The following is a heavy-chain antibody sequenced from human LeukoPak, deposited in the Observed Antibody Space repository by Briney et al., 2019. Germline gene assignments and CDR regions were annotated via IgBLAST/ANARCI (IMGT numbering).Heavy chain of an antibody. Sequence: GGSLRLSCAASGFTFSRYWVSWVRQAPGKGLEWVANIKQDGSEKYYVDSVKGRFTISRDNAKNSPYLQMNSLRAEDTAVYYCARIYGSGSYPGDWGQGTLVTVSS. CDR3: ARIYGSGSYPGD. CDR2: IKQDGSEK. D-gene: IGHD3-10*01. V-gene: IGHV3-7*01. J-gene: IGHJ4*02. CDR1: GFTFSRYW.